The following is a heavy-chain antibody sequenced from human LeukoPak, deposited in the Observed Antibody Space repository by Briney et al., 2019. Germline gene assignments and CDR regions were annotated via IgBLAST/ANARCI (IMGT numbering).Heavy chain of an antibody. CDR3: ANTADSSGYNPIGY. D-gene: IGHD3-22*01. CDR1: GFTFSSYA. CDR2: ISGSGGST. V-gene: IGHV3-23*01. J-gene: IGHJ4*02. Sequence: PGGSLRLSCAASGFTFSSYAMSWVRQAPGKGLEWVSAISGSGGSTYYADSVKGRFTISRDNSKNTLYLQMNSLRAEDTAVYYCANTADSSGYNPIGYWGQGTLVTVSS.